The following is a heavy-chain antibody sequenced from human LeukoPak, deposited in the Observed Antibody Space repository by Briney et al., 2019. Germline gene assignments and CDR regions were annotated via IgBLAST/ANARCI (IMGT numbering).Heavy chain of an antibody. V-gene: IGHV4-38-2*02. Sequence: SETLSLTCTVSGYSISSGYYWGWIRQPPGKGLEWIGSIYHTGSTYYSPSLKSRVTLSVDTSKNQFSLKLSSVTAADTAMYYCARPDYYDSSFDYWGQGTLVTVSS. CDR1: GYSISSGYY. CDR2: IYHTGST. CDR3: ARPDYYDSSFDY. J-gene: IGHJ4*02. D-gene: IGHD3-22*01.